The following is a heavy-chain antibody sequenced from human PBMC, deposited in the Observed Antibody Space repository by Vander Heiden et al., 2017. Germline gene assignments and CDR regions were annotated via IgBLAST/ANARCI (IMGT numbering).Heavy chain of an antibody. CDR3: AKSPYSSDY. CDR2: ISVTDDNT. V-gene: IGHV3-23*01. D-gene: IGHD5-18*01. Sequence: EVQLLESGGGLLKPGGSLRLSCAASGFTFRSYAMSWVRQAPGKGLEWVSGISVTDDNTFYADSVKGRFTISRDNSKNTLYLQMYSLRAEDTAIYYCAKSPYSSDYWGQGRLVTVSS. CDR1: GFTFRSYA. J-gene: IGHJ4*02.